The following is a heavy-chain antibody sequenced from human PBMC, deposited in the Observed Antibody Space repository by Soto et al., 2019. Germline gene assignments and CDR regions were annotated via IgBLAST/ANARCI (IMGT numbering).Heavy chain of an antibody. CDR1: GGSISSSSYY. Sequence: QLQLQESGPGLVKPSETLSLTCTVSGGSISSSSYYWGWIRQPPGKGLEWIGSIYYSGSTYYNPSLKSRVTISVDTSKNQFSLKLSSVTAADTAVYYCANPGYSSGWYTDAFDIWGQGTMVTVSS. CDR3: ANPGYSSGWYTDAFDI. CDR2: IYYSGST. D-gene: IGHD6-19*01. V-gene: IGHV4-39*01. J-gene: IGHJ3*02.